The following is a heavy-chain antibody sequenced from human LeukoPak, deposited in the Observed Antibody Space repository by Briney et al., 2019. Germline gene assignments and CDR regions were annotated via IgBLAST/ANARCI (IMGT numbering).Heavy chain of an antibody. Sequence: PGGSLRLSCAGSGFTFGRYWMSWVRQAPGKGLEWVASINQGGSRLHYLDSVTGRFIISRDDAQNSLFLQMTRLRGDDTAVYYCARLKDDVTKLDYWGQGTLVSVSS. V-gene: IGHV3-7*01. CDR3: ARLKDDVTKLDY. D-gene: IGHD2-8*01. CDR1: GFTFGRYW. J-gene: IGHJ4*02. CDR2: INQGGSRL.